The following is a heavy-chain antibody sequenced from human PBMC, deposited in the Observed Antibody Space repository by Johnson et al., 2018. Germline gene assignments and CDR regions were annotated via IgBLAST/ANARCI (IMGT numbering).Heavy chain of an antibody. V-gene: IGHV3-23*01. CDR1: GFTFSSFA. J-gene: IGHJ3*02. Sequence: EVQLQEAGGGLVQPGGSLRLSCAASGFTFSSFAMSWVRQATGKGLEWVSTVSGGDGDPYYAVSVKGRFTISRDNSKNTVYPQMNTLRAEDTAIYYCAKSYYYDARGRAFDIWGQGTMVTVAS. CDR3: AKSYYYDARGRAFDI. CDR2: VSGGDGDP. D-gene: IGHD3-22*01.